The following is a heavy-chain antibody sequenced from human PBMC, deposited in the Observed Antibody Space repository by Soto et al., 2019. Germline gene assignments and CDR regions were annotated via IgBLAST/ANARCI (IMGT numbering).Heavy chain of an antibody. J-gene: IGHJ5*02. CDR3: ARDQNNYYGSGSLNWFDP. V-gene: IGHV3-48*02. Sequence: LRLSCAASGFTFSSYSMNWVRQAPGKGLEWVSYISSSSSTIYYADSVKGRFTISRDNAKNSLYLQMNSLRDEDTAVYYCARDQNNYYGSGSLNWFDPWGQGTLVTVSS. D-gene: IGHD3-10*01. CDR1: GFTFSSYS. CDR2: ISSSSSTI.